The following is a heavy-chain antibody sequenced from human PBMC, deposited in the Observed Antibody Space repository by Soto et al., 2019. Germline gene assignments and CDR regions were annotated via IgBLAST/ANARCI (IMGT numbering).Heavy chain of an antibody. CDR3: ASGWFGEFVYYFDY. J-gene: IGHJ4*02. D-gene: IGHD3-10*01. CDR1: GYTFTRYG. CDR2: IFAHNGNT. V-gene: IGHV1-18*01. Sequence: ASVKGSCKASGYTFTRYGISWVRQAPGQGLEWMGWIFAHNGNTNYAQKLQGRVTMTTDTSTSTAYMELRSLGSDDTAVYYCASGWFGEFVYYFDYWGQGTLVTVSS.